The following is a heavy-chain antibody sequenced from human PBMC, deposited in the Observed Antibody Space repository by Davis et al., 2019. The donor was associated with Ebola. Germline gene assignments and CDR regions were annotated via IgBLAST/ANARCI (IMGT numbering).Heavy chain of an antibody. CDR3: AKDNRNIWSEV. D-gene: IGHD2/OR15-2a*01. CDR1: PFFFMYYV. Sequence: PGGSLRLSCPPSPFFFMYYVMSWVRQAPGKGLEWVPTYGTSADTYYADSVKGRFTISRDNFKNTLYLQMNGLRVEDTAIYYCAKDNRNIWSEVWGQGTMVTVSS. V-gene: IGHV3-23*01. J-gene: IGHJ3*01. CDR2: GTSADT.